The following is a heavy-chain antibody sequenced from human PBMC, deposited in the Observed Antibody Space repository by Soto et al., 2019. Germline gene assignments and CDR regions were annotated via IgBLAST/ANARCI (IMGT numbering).Heavy chain of an antibody. CDR3: ARGGHYDGVSYHPVGFDY. V-gene: IGHV3-30*03. CDR1: GFTFSSYG. D-gene: IGHD3-16*01. J-gene: IGHJ4*02. CDR2: ISYDGSNK. Sequence: GGSLRLSCAASGFTFSSYGMHWVRQAPGKGLEWVAVISYDGSNKYYADSVKGRFTISRDNSKNTLFLQMNSLSAEDTALYYCARGGHYDGVSYHPVGFDYWGQGTQVTVSS.